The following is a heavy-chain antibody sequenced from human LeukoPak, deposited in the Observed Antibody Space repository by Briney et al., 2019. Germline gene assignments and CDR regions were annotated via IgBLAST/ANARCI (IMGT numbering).Heavy chain of an antibody. V-gene: IGHV1-3*01. Sequence: GASVKVSCKASGYTFTSYAMHWVRQAPGQRLEWMGWINAGNGNTKYSQKFQGRVTITRDTSASTAYMELSSLRSEDTAVYYCARAXYDFWSGYYINWFDPWGQGTLVTVSS. J-gene: IGHJ5*02. CDR3: ARAXYDFWSGYYINWFDP. D-gene: IGHD3-3*01. CDR2: INAGNGNT. CDR1: GYTFTSYA.